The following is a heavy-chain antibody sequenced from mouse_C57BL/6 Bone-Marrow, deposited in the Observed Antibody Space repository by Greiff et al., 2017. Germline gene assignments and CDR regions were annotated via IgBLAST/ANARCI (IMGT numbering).Heavy chain of an antibody. D-gene: IGHD1-1*01. CDR3: ERWGFYYYGRGFDY. V-gene: IGHV1-69*01. CDR2: IDPSDSYT. J-gene: IGHJ2*01. Sequence: QVQLQQPGAELVMPGASVKLSCKASGYTFTSYWMHWVKQRPGQGLEWIGEIDPSDSYTNYNQKFKGKSTLTVDKSSSTAYMQLSSLTSEDSAVYYCERWGFYYYGRGFDYWGQGTTLTVSS. CDR1: GYTFTSYW.